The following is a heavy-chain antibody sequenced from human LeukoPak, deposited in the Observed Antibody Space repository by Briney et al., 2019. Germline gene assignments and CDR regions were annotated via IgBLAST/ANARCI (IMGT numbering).Heavy chain of an antibody. J-gene: IGHJ4*02. Sequence: GGSLRLSCAASGFTFSSYAINWVRQAPGKGLEWVSGTSGSGGRTYYADSVKGRFTISRENSKNTLYLQMNSLRAEDTAVYYCAKVRLYGDYSEIDYWGQGTLVAVSS. D-gene: IGHD4-17*01. CDR2: TSGSGGRT. V-gene: IGHV3-23*01. CDR3: AKVRLYGDYSEIDY. CDR1: GFTFSSYA.